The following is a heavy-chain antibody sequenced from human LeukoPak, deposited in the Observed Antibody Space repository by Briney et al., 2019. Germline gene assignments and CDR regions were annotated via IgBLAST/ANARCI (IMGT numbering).Heavy chain of an antibody. J-gene: IGHJ5*02. Sequence: GASVKVSCKASGYTFTSYAFRWVRQAPGQGLEWMGWISAYNGNTNYAQKLQGRVTMTTDTSTSTAYMELRSLRSEDTAVYYCARARSPSSGYLLRDHNWFDPWGQGTLVTVSS. CDR3: ARARSPSSGYLLRDHNWFDP. CDR1: GYTFTSYA. D-gene: IGHD3-22*01. CDR2: ISAYNGNT. V-gene: IGHV1-18*01.